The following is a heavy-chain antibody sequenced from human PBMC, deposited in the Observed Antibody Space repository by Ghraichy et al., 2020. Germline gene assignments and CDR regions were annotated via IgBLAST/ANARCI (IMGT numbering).Heavy chain of an antibody. CDR2: IYYTGST. D-gene: IGHD7-27*01. V-gene: IGHV4-61*01. CDR1: DASLRNGNYY. Sequence: SETLSLTCTVSDASLRNGNYYWAWIRQSPDKGLEWIGCIYYTGSTDYNPSLKSRVTISLDTSKNQFSLRLTSVTAADTAVYYCARNTTGGAWFDPWGQGTLVTVSS. CDR3: ARNTTGGAWFDP. J-gene: IGHJ5*02.